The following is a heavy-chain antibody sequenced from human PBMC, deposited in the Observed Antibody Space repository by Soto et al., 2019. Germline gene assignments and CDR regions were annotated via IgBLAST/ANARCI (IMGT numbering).Heavy chain of an antibody. CDR1: GGSISSYY. Sequence: SETLSLTCTVSGGSISSYYWNWIRQPPGKGLEWIGYIYHSGSTNFNPSLNSRVAISIDRSKNQFSLNLSSVTAADTAIYYCARSQGRIAARLWWYFDLWGRGTLVTVSS. V-gene: IGHV4-59*01. D-gene: IGHD6-6*01. CDR2: IYHSGST. J-gene: IGHJ2*01. CDR3: ARSQGRIAARLWWYFDL.